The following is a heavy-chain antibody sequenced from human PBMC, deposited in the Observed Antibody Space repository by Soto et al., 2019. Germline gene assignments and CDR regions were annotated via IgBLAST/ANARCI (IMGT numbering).Heavy chain of an antibody. CDR2: IDPSDSYT. CDR1: GYSFTSYW. V-gene: IGHV5-10-1*01. D-gene: IGHD2-15*01. J-gene: IGHJ4*02. Sequence: GESLKISCKGSGYSFTSYWISWVRQMPGKGLEWMGRIDPSDSYTNYSPSFQGHVTISADKSISTAYLQWSSLKASDTAMYYCARLLVAATRAPFDSWGQGPLVIVPS. CDR3: ARLLVAATRAPFDS.